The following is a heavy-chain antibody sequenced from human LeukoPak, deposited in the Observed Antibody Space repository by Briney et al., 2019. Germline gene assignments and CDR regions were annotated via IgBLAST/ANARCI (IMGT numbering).Heavy chain of an antibody. J-gene: IGHJ4*02. Sequence: GSLRLSCAASGFTFSTYAMAWVRQPPGKGLEWIGSIYYSGSTYYNPSLKSRVTISVDTSKNQFSLKLSSVTAADTAVYYCARRRLDYYGSGNHFDYWGQGNLVTVSS. CDR3: ARRRLDYYGSGNHFDY. V-gene: IGHV4-39*01. CDR1: GFTFSTYA. D-gene: IGHD3-10*01. CDR2: IYYSGST.